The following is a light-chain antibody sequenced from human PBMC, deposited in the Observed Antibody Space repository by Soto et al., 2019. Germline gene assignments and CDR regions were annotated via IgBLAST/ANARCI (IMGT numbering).Light chain of an antibody. CDR2: GAS. CDR3: QHYNQWPPFT. CDR1: QSVKSS. J-gene: IGKJ3*01. Sequence: EIVMTQSPATLSVSPGERATLSCRASQSVKSSLAWYQHKPGQVPRLLIYGASTRANGVPVRFSGSGSGTDFTLTISSLQAEDVAVYYCQHYNQWPPFTFGPGTKVDIK. V-gene: IGKV3-15*01.